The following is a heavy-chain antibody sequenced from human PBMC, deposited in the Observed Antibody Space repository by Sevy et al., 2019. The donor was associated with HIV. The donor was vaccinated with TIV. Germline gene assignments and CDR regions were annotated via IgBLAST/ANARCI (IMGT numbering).Heavy chain of an antibody. CDR2: ISGSGGST. V-gene: IGHV3-23*01. Sequence: GGSLRLSCAASGFTFSSYAMSWVRQAPGKGLEWVSAISGSGGSTYYADSVKGRFTISRDNSKNTLYLQINSLRAEDTAVYYCAKPTGTTYYYYMDVWGKGTTVTVSS. CDR1: GFTFSSYA. D-gene: IGHD1-1*01. CDR3: AKPTGTTYYYYMDV. J-gene: IGHJ6*03.